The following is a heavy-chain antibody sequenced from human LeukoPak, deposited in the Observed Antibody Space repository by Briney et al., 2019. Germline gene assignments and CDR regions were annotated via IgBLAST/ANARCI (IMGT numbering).Heavy chain of an antibody. J-gene: IGHJ5*02. CDR3: ARGVEDYGFDP. Sequence: GGSLRLSCAASGFTVITNYMSWVRQAPGKGLEWVSLIYSGGTTYYADSVKGRFTISRDNSKNTLYLQMNSLRAEDTAVYYCARGVEDYGFDPWGQGTLVTVSS. V-gene: IGHV3-66*01. D-gene: IGHD4-17*01. CDR2: IYSGGTT. CDR1: GFTVITNY.